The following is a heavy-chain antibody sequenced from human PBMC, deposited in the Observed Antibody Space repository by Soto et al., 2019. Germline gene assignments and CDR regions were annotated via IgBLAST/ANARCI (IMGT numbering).Heavy chain of an antibody. J-gene: IGHJ4*02. Sequence: GESLKISCKGSGYTFNIYWIAWVRQMPGKGLEWMGVIYPVYSDTRYSPSFQGQVTISVDKSINTAYLQWSSLQASDTAIYYCARQDGDGLFYFDYWGQGTPVTVSS. D-gene: IGHD4-17*01. CDR3: ARQDGDGLFYFDY. CDR2: IYPVYSDT. V-gene: IGHV5-51*01. CDR1: GYTFNIYW.